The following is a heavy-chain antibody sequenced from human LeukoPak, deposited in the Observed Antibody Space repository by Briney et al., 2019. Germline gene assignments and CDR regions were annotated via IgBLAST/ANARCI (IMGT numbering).Heavy chain of an antibody. V-gene: IGHV3-30*03. J-gene: IGHJ6*02. CDR3: ATGGIGYSYYYGMDV. D-gene: IGHD5-18*01. CDR1: GFTFSSYG. CDR2: ISYDGSNK. Sequence: GRSLRLSCAASGFTFSSYGMHWVRQAPGKGLEWVAVISYDGSNKYYADSVKGRFTISRDNSKNTLYLQMNSLRAEDTAAYYCATGGIGYSYYYGMDVWGQGTTVTASS.